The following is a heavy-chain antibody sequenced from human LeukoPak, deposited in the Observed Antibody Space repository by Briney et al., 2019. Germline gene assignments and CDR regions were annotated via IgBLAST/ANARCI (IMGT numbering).Heavy chain of an antibody. J-gene: IGHJ6*02. D-gene: IGHD1-26*01. V-gene: IGHV3-30-3*01. CDR1: GFTFSSYA. Sequence: GGSLRLSCAASGFTFSSYAMHWVRQAPGKGLEWVAVISYDGSNKYYADSVKGRFTISRDNSKNTLYLQMNSLRAEGTAVYYCARGGSYMDYYYGMDVWGQGTTVTVSS. CDR2: ISYDGSNK. CDR3: ARGGSYMDYYYGMDV.